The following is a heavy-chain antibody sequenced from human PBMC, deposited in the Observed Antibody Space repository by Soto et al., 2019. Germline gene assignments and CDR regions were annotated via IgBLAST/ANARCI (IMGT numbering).Heavy chain of an antibody. J-gene: IGHJ4*02. V-gene: IGHV3-7*01. CDR2: IKPDGSAQ. CDR1: DFTFSSSW. Sequence: DVQLVESGGDFVRPGGSLRLACAASDFTFSSSWMTWVRQARGKGLEWVAAIKPDGSAQFYVDSVKGRFTISRDNAKSALYLQMSSLRVEDTAVYFCARYASIGYWCRGTLVTVSS. CDR3: ARYASIGY.